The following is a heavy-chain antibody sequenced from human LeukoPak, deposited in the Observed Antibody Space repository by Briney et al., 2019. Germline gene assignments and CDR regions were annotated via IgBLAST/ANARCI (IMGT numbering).Heavy chain of an antibody. Sequence: SETLSLTCAVYGVSFSGYYWSWIRQPPGKGLEWIGEINHSGSTNYNPSLKSRVTISVDTSKNQFSLKLSSVTAADTAVYYCARGYQLPHYYGMDVWGKGTTVTVSS. D-gene: IGHD2-2*01. CDR3: ARGYQLPHYYGMDV. CDR1: GVSFSGYY. J-gene: IGHJ6*04. CDR2: INHSGST. V-gene: IGHV4-34*01.